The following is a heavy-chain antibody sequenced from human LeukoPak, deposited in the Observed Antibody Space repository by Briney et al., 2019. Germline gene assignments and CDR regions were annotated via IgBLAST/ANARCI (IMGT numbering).Heavy chain of an antibody. CDR2: IIPIFGTA. CDR1: GGTFSSYA. CDR3: ARVRGDYGDYVVDY. J-gene: IGHJ4*02. V-gene: IGHV1-69*13. D-gene: IGHD4-17*01. Sequence: GASVNVSCKASGGTFSSYAISWVRQAPGQGLEWMGGIIPIFGTANYAQKFQGRVTITADESTSTAYMELSSLRSEDTAVYYCARVRGDYGDYVVDYWGQGTLVTVSS.